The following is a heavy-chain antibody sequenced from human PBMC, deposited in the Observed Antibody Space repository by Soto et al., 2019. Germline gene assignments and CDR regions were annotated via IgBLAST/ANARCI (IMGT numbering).Heavy chain of an antibody. V-gene: IGHV3-23*01. CDR1: GFTFSSYA. J-gene: IGHJ4*02. CDR3: SKDLEYSSSSPLDFDY. CDR2: ISGSGGST. Sequence: GGSLRLSCAASGFTFSSYAMSWVRQAPGKGLEWVSAISGSGGSTYYADSVKGRFTISRDNSKNTLYLQMNSLRAEDTAVYYCSKDLEYSSSSPLDFDYWGQGTLVTVSS. D-gene: IGHD6-6*01.